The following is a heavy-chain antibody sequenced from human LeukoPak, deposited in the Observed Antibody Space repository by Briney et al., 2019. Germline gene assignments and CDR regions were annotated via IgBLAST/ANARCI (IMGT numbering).Heavy chain of an antibody. CDR3: VREIRETVITRHYYYGIDV. V-gene: IGHV3-13*04. D-gene: IGHD1-7*01. CDR1: GFTFSTYD. J-gene: IGHJ6*02. Sequence: GGSLRLSCAASGFTFSTYDMHWVRQVTGKGLEWVSAIGAGEDTYYLGSVKGRFTISRENAKNVLYLQMSSLRVEDTAVYYCVREIRETVITRHYYYGIDVWGQGATVTVSS. CDR2: IGAGEDT.